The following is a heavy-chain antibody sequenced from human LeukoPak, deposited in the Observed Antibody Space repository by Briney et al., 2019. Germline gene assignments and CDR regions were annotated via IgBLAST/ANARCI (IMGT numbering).Heavy chain of an antibody. D-gene: IGHD3-10*01. CDR2: INHSGST. V-gene: IGHV4-34*01. Sequence: SETLSLTCAVYGGSFSGYYWSWIRQPPGKGLEWIGEINHSGSTNYNPSLKSRVTISVDTSRNQFSLKLSSVTAADTAVYYCARGFTLVRGVIRRPSYYFDYWGQGTLVTVSS. CDR3: ARGFTLVRGVIRRPSYYFDY. CDR1: GGSFSGYY. J-gene: IGHJ4*02.